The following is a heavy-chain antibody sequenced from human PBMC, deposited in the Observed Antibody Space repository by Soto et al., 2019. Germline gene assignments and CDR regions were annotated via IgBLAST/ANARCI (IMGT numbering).Heavy chain of an antibody. D-gene: IGHD6-19*01. CDR2: INPSGGST. V-gene: IGHV1-46*03. J-gene: IGHJ4*02. CDR3: ARGRVRYSSGWPEGPYYFDY. CDR1: GYTFTSYY. Sequence: GASVKVSWKASGYTFTSYYRHWVRQAPGQGLEWMGIINPSGGSTSYAQKFQGRVTMTRDTSTSTVYMELSSLRSEDTAVYYCARGRVRYSSGWPEGPYYFDYWRQGTLVTVSS.